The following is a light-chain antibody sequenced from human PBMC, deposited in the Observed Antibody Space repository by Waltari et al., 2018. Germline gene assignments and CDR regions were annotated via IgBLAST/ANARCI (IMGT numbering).Light chain of an antibody. J-gene: IGKJ1*01. CDR3: QEDGSSPSWT. CDR1: HSVSSSN. Sequence: DIVLTQSPGTMSLSPVERATLSFRASHSVSSSNLAWFQQKPGQAPRLLIYAASSSATGIPDRFSGSGSGTDFTLTISRLEPEDFAVYYCQEDGSSPSWTFGQGTKVEIK. V-gene: IGKV3-20*01. CDR2: AAS.